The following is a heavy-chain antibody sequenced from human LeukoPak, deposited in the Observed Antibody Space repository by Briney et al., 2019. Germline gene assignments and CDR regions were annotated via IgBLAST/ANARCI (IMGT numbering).Heavy chain of an antibody. CDR1: GYSISSGYY. D-gene: IGHD3-10*01. V-gene: IGHV4-38-2*01. J-gene: IGHJ6*03. Sequence: PSETLSLTCAVSGYSISSGYYWGWLRPPPGKGLEWIGSIYRSGSTYYNPSLKSRVTISVDTSKNQFSLKLSSVTAADTAVYYCATLGYGSGLYYYYYYMDVWGKGTTVTVSS. CDR2: IYRSGST. CDR3: ATLGYGSGLYYYYYYMDV.